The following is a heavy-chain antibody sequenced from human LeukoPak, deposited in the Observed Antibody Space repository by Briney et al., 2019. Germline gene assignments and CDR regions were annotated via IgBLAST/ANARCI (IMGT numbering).Heavy chain of an antibody. J-gene: IGHJ4*02. CDR2: INHSGST. CDR1: GGSFSGYY. D-gene: IGHD6-13*01. V-gene: IGHV4-34*01. CDR3: ARGPSIEAAGTRGYYFDY. Sequence: PSETLSLTCAVYGGSFSGYYWSWIRQPPGKGLEWIGEINHSGSTNYNPSLKSRVTISVDTSKNQFSLKLSSVTAADTAVYYCARGPSIEAAGTRGYYFDYWGQGTLVTVSS.